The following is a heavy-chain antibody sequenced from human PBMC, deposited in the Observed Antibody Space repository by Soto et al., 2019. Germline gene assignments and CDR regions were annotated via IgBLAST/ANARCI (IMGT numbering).Heavy chain of an antibody. D-gene: IGHD4-17*01. CDR2: IDWDDDK. CDR1: GFSLSTVGMH. Sequence: SGPTLVNPTQTLTLTCTFSGFSLSTVGMHVSWIRQPPGKALEWLARIDWDDDKWYSPSLETRLTISKDTSKNRVVLTMTNMDPVDTATYYCERMTTTPSFAFWGQGTLVTVSS. V-gene: IGHV2-70*04. CDR3: ERMTTTPSFAF. J-gene: IGHJ4*02.